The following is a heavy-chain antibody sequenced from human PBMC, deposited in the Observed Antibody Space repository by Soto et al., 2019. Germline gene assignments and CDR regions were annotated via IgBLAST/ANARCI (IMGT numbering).Heavy chain of an antibody. CDR3: ARLDFRMNWFDP. Sequence: LSLTCAVYGGSFSAYYWSWIRQPPGKGLEWIGYIYHSGSTYYNPSLKSRVTISVDRSKNQFSLKLSSVTAADTAVYYCARLDFRMNWFDPWGQGTLVTVSS. CDR2: IYHSGST. J-gene: IGHJ5*02. CDR1: GGSFSAYY. D-gene: IGHD3-3*01. V-gene: IGHV4-30-2*01.